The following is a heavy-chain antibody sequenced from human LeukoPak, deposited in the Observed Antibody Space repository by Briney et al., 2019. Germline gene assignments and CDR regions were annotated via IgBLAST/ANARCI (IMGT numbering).Heavy chain of an antibody. CDR1: GFTLSSYW. J-gene: IGHJ1*01. D-gene: IGHD3-22*01. V-gene: IGHV3-74*01. CDR3: ARAPSEIGGYHPKYFRH. Sequence: PGGSLRLSCAASGFTLSSYWMHWVRQAPGKGLVWVSRIKSDGRTNYADSVKGRFTISRDNAKNTVSLQMNSLRAEDTGVYYCARAPSEIGGYHPKYFRHWGQGTLVIVSS. CDR2: IKSDGRT.